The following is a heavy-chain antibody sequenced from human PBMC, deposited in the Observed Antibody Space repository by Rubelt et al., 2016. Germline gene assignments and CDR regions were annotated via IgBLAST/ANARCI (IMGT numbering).Heavy chain of an antibody. D-gene: IGHD1-7*01. CDR3: ARVGDWKYRGGEDY. CDR2: INSRGNT. CDR1: GGSFRDYY. V-gene: IGHV4-34*01. Sequence: QVQLQQWGAGQLKPSENLSPTFVGNGGSFRDYYWGWIRPPPGEGLGGVGEINSRGNTNYKPSPQGRGTITIYASKNQFSLKVRSVTAADTAVYYCARVGDWKYRGGEDYWGQGTLVTVSS. J-gene: IGHJ4*02.